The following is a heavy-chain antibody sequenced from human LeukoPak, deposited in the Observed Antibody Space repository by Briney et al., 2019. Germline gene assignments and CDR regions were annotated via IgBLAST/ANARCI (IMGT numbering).Heavy chain of an antibody. CDR1: GGSISSYY. CDR2: IYYSGST. Sequence: SETLSLTCTVSGGSISSYYWSWLRQPPGKGLEWIGYIYYSGSTNYNPSLKSRVTISVDTSKNQFSLKLSSVTAADTAVYYCARRRGDYVGLDIWGQGTMVTVSS. D-gene: IGHD4-17*01. J-gene: IGHJ3*02. CDR3: ARRRGDYVGLDI. V-gene: IGHV4-59*01.